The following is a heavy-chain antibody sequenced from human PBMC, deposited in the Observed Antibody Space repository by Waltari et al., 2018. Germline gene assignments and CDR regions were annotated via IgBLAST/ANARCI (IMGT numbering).Heavy chain of an antibody. Sequence: EVHLGQSGAEVKKPGASVKISCKVSGGTFSDYKIHWVQQAPGKGPEWMGLFEAEDGDSFYSESFQDRVTISGDSSIDTVYMELSGLTSGDTAVYYCATSPGPRLAATQGEYWFDPWGQGSLVTVSS. CDR3: ATSPGPRLAATQGEYWFDP. CDR2: FEAEDGDS. CDR1: GGTFSDYK. D-gene: IGHD2-15*01. V-gene: IGHV1-69-2*01. J-gene: IGHJ5*02.